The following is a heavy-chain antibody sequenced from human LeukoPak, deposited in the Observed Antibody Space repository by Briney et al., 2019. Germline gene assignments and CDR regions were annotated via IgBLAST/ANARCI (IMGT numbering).Heavy chain of an antibody. Sequence: ASVKVSCKASGYTFTTYYMHWMRQAPGQGLEWMGIINPSGGSTTYAQNFQGRVTMTRDTSTSTVYMELSSLRSDDTAVYYCARGTTEGFDPWGQGTLVTVSS. CDR3: ARGTTEGFDP. CDR1: GYTFTTYY. CDR2: INPSGGST. D-gene: IGHD1/OR15-1a*01. V-gene: IGHV1-46*01. J-gene: IGHJ5*02.